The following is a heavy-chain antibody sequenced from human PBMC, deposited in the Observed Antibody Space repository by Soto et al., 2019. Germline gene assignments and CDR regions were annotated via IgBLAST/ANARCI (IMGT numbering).Heavy chain of an antibody. J-gene: IGHJ6*02. Sequence: QVQLVQSGAEVKKPGSSVKVSCKASGGTFSSYAISWVRQAPGQGLEWMGGIIPIFGTANYAQKFQGRVTITADESTSTAYMELSSLRSEDTAVYYCAKEKKPSSGYYYVHYYYYGMDVWGQGTTVTVSS. CDR1: GGTFSSYA. CDR3: AKEKKPSSGYYYVHYYYYGMDV. V-gene: IGHV1-69*01. D-gene: IGHD3-22*01. CDR2: IIPIFGTA.